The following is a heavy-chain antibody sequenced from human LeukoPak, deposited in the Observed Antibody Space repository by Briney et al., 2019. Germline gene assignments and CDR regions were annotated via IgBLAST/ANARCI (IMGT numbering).Heavy chain of an antibody. J-gene: IGHJ4*02. Sequence: GGSLRLSCAASGFTFSSYGMHWVRQAPGKGLEWVAVIWYDGSNKYYADSVKGRFTISRDNSKNTLYLQMNSLRAEDTAAYYCAKDFVTMVRGVSHYFDYWGQGTLVTVSS. CDR3: AKDFVTMVRGVSHYFDY. CDR2: IWYDGSNK. V-gene: IGHV3-33*06. CDR1: GFTFSSYG. D-gene: IGHD3-10*01.